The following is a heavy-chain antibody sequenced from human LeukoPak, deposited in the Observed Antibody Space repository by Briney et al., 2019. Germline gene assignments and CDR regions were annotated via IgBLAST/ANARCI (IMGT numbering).Heavy chain of an antibody. Sequence: GGSLRLSCAASGFTFSSYSMNWVRQAPGKGLEWVSSISSSSSYIYYADSVKGRFTISRDNAKNSLYLQMNSLRAEDTAVYYCARVPQYSSSSSLELDYWGQGTLVTVSS. V-gene: IGHV3-21*01. CDR1: GFTFSSYS. CDR2: ISSSSSYI. J-gene: IGHJ4*02. CDR3: ARVPQYSSSSSLELDY. D-gene: IGHD6-6*01.